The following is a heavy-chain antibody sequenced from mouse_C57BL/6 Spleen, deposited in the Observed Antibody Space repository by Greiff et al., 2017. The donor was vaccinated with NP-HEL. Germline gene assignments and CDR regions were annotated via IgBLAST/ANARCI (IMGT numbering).Heavy chain of an antibody. D-gene: IGHD1-2*01. Sequence: EVHLVESGPGLVKPSQSLSLTCSVTGYSITSGYYWNWIRQFPGNKLEWMGYISYDGSNNYNPSLKNRISITRDTSKNQFFLKLNSVTTEDTATYYCAREEDGPWYFDVWGTGTTVTVSS. CDR2: ISYDGSN. V-gene: IGHV3-6*01. CDR1: GYSITSGYY. J-gene: IGHJ1*03. CDR3: AREEDGPWYFDV.